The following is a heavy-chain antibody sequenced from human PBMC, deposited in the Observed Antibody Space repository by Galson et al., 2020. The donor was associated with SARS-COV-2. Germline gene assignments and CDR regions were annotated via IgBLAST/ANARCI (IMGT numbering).Heavy chain of an antibody. CDR1: GGSFSGYY. D-gene: IGHD3-10*01. J-gene: IGHJ6*03. Sequence: SETLSLTCAVYGGSFSGYYWSWIRQPPGKGLEWIGEINHSGSTNYNPSLKSRVTISVDTSKNQFSLKLSSVTAADTAVYYCARGRRDYYGSGSYPFRWPYYYYMDVWGKGTTVTISS. V-gene: IGHV4-34*01. CDR3: ARGRRDYYGSGSYPFRWPYYYYMDV. CDR2: INHSGST.